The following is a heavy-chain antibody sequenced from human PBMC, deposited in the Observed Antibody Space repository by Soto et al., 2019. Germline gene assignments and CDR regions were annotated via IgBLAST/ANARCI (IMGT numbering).Heavy chain of an antibody. CDR2: IYHSGST. D-gene: IGHD3-22*01. V-gene: IGHV4-30-2*01. CDR3: ARVQYYYDSSGYFEGGEAFDI. CDR1: GGSISSGGYS. J-gene: IGHJ3*02. Sequence: SETLSLTCAVPGGSISSGGYSWSWIRQPPGKGLEWIGYIYHSGSTYYNPSLKSRVTISVDRSKNQFSLKLSSVTAADTAVYYCARVQYYYDSSGYFEGGEAFDIWGQGTMVTVSS.